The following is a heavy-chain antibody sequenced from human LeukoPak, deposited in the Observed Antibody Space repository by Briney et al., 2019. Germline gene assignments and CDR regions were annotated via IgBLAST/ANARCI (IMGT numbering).Heavy chain of an antibody. D-gene: IGHD6-19*01. CDR3: ARDSRAVAADFDY. V-gene: IGHV3-23*01. CDR2: ISGSGGST. J-gene: IGHJ4*02. Sequence: GGSLRLSCAASGFTVSSNYMSWVRQAPGKGLEWVSAISGSGGSTYYADSVKGRFTISRDNAKNSLYLQMNSLRAEDTAEYFCARDSRAVAADFDYWGQGTLVTVSS. CDR1: GFTVSSNY.